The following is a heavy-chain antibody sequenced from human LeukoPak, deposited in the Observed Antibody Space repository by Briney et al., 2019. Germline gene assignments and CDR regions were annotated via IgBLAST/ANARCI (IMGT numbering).Heavy chain of an antibody. J-gene: IGHJ4*02. D-gene: IGHD3-3*01. CDR3: AKGDFWSGYLVGGPLFDY. CDR2: ISGSGGST. CDR1: GFTFSSYA. V-gene: IGHV3-23*01. Sequence: SGGSLRLSCAASGFTFSSYAMTWVRQAPGKGLEWVSAISGSGGSTYYADSVRGRFTISRDNSKNTLYLQMNSLRAEDTAVYYCAKGDFWSGYLVGGPLFDYWGQGTLVTVSS.